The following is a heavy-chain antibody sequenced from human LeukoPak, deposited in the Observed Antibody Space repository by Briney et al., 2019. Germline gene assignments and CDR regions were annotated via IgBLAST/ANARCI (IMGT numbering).Heavy chain of an antibody. D-gene: IGHD6-19*01. Sequence: GGSRRLSVAASGLTFSSYAMSWVRQAPGKGLEWVSAISGTGDSTHYADLVKGRFTISRDNSKNTLYLQMSSLRADDTAVYFCAKYSSAWYGFFDYWGQGTLVTVSS. J-gene: IGHJ4*02. CDR1: GLTFSSYA. V-gene: IGHV3-23*01. CDR3: AKYSSAWYGFFDY. CDR2: ISGTGDST.